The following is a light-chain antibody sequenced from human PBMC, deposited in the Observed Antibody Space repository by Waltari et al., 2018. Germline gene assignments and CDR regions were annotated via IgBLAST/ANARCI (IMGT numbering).Light chain of an antibody. CDR3: QQYTWT. J-gene: IGKJ1*01. V-gene: IGKV1-5*01. Sequence: DIQMTQSPSTLSASVGDRVTITCRASQSISSWLAWYQQKPGKAPNLLIYDASSLESGVPSRFSGSGSGTEFTLTISSLQPDDFATYYCQQYTWTFGQGTKVEIK. CDR1: QSISSW. CDR2: DAS.